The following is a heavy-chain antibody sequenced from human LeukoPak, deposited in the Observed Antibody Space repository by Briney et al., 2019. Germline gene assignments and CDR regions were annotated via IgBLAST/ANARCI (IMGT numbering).Heavy chain of an antibody. V-gene: IGHV4-4*07. CDR2: IYTSGST. Sequence: SETLSLTCTVSGGSISSYYWSWIRQPAGKGLEWIGRIYTSGSTNYNPSLKSQVTMSVDTSKNQFSLKLSSVTAADTAVYYCAMGDYDSSGYREDWFDPWGQGTLVTVSS. J-gene: IGHJ5*02. D-gene: IGHD3-22*01. CDR3: AMGDYDSSGYREDWFDP. CDR1: GGSISSYY.